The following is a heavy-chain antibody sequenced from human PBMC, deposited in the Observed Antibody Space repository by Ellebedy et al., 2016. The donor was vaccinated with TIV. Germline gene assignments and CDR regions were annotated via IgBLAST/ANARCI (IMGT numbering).Heavy chain of an antibody. CDR3: ARGGGYDLVDY. J-gene: IGHJ4*02. CDR2: INPNSGGT. V-gene: IGHV1-2*02. CDR1: GYTFTGYY. D-gene: IGHD5-12*01. Sequence: ASVKVSXXASGYTFTGYYMHWVRQAPGQGLEWMGWINPNSGGTNYAQKFQGRVTMTTDTSTSTAYMELRSLRSDDTAVYYCARGGGYDLVDYWGQGTLVTVSS.